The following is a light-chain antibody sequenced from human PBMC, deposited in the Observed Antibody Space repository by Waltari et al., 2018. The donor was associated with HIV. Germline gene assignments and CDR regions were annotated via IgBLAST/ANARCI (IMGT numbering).Light chain of an antibody. CDR1: TSAVGSYSL. CDR3: CSYAGSSTWV. J-gene: IGLJ3*02. Sequence: SALTQPASVSASPGQSITIPCAGTTSAVGSYSLVSWYQQHPDKAPKLIIYEVTKRPSGISNRFSGSKSGNTASLTISGLQAEDEADYYCCSYAGSSTWVFGGGTKLTVL. V-gene: IGLV2-23*02. CDR2: EVT.